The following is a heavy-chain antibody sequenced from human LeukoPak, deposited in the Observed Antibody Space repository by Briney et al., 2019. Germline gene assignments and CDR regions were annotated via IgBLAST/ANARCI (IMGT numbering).Heavy chain of an antibody. J-gene: IGHJ4*02. D-gene: IGHD2-2*01. V-gene: IGHV3-30*04. CDR3: ARAQLEYCGTTSCYVFDS. Sequence: GGSLTLSCAASGFTVSTTAMHWVRQAPGKGLEWVAVISFDGDEKYYADSVKGRFTISRDISTNTLYLEMNSLTAKDTAVYYCARAQLEYCGTTSCYVFDSWGQGTLVTVSS. CDR1: GFTVSTTA. CDR2: ISFDGDEK.